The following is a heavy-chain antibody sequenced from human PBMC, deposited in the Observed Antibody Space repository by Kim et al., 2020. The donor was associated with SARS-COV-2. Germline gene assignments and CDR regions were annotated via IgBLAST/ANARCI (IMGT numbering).Heavy chain of an antibody. CDR1: GHTFSDYH. J-gene: IGHJ4*02. Sequence: ASVKVSCKTSGHTFSDYHLNWVRQAPGQGLEWMGRITPNSGVTFYAQKFQGRVTITRDTSISTAYMELTSFTSDDTAVYYCTIDFGDWDIDYWGPGAPVIVST. D-gene: IGHD3-16*01. V-gene: IGHV1-2*06. CDR2: ITPNSGVT. CDR3: TIDFGDWDIDY.